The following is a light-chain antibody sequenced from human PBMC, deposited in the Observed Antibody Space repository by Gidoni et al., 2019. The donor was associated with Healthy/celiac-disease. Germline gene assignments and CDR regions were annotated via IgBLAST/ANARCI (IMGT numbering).Light chain of an antibody. CDR3: QQYGSSLLT. CDR1: QSVSSSY. J-gene: IGKJ4*01. Sequence: EIVLTQSPGTLSLSPGERATLSCRASQSVSSSYLAWYQQKPGRAPRLLIYGASSRATGIPDRFSGSGSGTDFTITISRLEHEDFAVYYCQQYGSSLLTFGGGTKVEIK. V-gene: IGKV3-20*01. CDR2: GAS.